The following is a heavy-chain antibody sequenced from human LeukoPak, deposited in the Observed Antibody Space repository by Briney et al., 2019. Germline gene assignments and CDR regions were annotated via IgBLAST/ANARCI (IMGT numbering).Heavy chain of an antibody. CDR3: AREKFLGRLTRVLDT. Sequence: SETLSLTCVANNGSFTEYFWSWIRQPPGKRLEWIGEVYHSGSTNYNPSLKSRLSISADMSKKQFSLKLNSVTAADTAVYYCAREKFLGRLTRVLDTWGQGTLVTVSS. CDR1: NGSFTEYF. D-gene: IGHD3-3*01. V-gene: IGHV4-34*01. J-gene: IGHJ5*02. CDR2: VYHSGST.